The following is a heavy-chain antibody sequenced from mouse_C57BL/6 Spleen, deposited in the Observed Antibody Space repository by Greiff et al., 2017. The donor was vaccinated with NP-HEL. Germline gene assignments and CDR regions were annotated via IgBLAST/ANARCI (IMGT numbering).Heavy chain of an antibody. CDR1: GYAFSSSW. CDR2: IYPGDGDT. V-gene: IGHV1-82*01. CDR3: ASRGYGSSQSFAY. J-gene: IGHJ3*01. Sequence: QVQLQQSGPELVKPGASVKISCKASGYAFSSSWMNWVKQRPGKGLEWIGRIYPGDGDTNYNGKFKGKATLTADKSSSTAYMQLSSLTSEDSAVYFCASRGYGSSQSFAYWGQGTLVTVSA. D-gene: IGHD1-1*01.